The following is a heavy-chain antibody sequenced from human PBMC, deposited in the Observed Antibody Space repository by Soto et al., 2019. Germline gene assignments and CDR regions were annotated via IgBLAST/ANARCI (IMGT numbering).Heavy chain of an antibody. CDR2: IYHSGYT. V-gene: IGHV4-31*03. D-gene: IGHD1-26*01. CDR3: AKLERLGSAYYYYAMDV. J-gene: IGHJ6*02. Sequence: PSETLSLTCTVSGGSISSGGYYWTWIRQHPGKGLEWIAYIYHSGYTFYKPSLKSRVTMSVDTSKNQFSLKLRSVTAADRAVSATAKLERLGSAYYYYAMDVWGQGTTVTVSS. CDR1: GGSISSGGYY.